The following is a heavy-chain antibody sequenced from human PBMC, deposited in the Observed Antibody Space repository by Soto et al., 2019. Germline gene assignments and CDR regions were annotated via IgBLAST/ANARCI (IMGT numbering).Heavy chain of an antibody. CDR1: GYTFTSYG. Sequence: GASVKVSCKASGYTFTSYGITWVRQAPGQGLEWMGWISAHNGNTIHAQKLQGRVTMTTDTATSTAYMELRSLTSDDTAVYYCARGDETTPWFDPWGQGTLVTVSS. J-gene: IGHJ5*02. V-gene: IGHV1-18*01. CDR3: ARGDETTPWFDP. CDR2: ISAHNGNT. D-gene: IGHD2-21*01.